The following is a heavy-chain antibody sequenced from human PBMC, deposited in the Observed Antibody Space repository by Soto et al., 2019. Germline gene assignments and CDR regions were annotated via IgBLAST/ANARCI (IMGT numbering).Heavy chain of an antibody. J-gene: IGHJ4*02. Sequence: PGGSLRLCCVGSGFTFSDHYMDGVRQAPGKGPEWVARTRNKVNSYTTEYAASVKGRFTISRDDSKKSLYLQMNGLETEDTAVYYCARAGWSNYYDSSGYYPFDYWGQGTLVTVSS. CDR2: TRNKVNSYTT. CDR1: GFTFSDHY. V-gene: IGHV3-72*01. CDR3: ARAGWSNYYDSSGYYPFDY. D-gene: IGHD3-22*01.